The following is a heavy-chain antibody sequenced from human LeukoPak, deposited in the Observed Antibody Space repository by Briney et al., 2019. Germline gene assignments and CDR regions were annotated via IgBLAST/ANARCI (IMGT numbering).Heavy chain of an antibody. J-gene: IGHJ5*02. V-gene: IGHV4-39*01. CDR3: ARHFLTTVTPTTNWFDP. Sequence: PSGTLSLTCTVSSGSISSSSYYWGWIRQPPGKGLEWIGSIYYSGSTYYNPSLKSRVTISVDTSRNQLSLKLSSVTAADTAVYYCARHFLTTVTPTTNWFDPWGQGTLVTVSS. CDR2: IYYSGST. D-gene: IGHD4-17*01. CDR1: SGSISSSSYY.